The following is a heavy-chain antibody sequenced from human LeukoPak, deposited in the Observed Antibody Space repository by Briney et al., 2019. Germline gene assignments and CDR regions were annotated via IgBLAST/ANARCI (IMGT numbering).Heavy chain of an antibody. Sequence: SVKVSFKASGGTFSGYAISWVRQAPGQGLEWMGGIIPIFGTANYAQKFQGRVTITTDESTSTAYMELSSLRSEDTAVYYCARENTDWGGAFDIWGQGTMVTVSS. J-gene: IGHJ3*02. CDR2: IIPIFGTA. CDR1: GGTFSGYA. CDR3: ARENTDWGGAFDI. D-gene: IGHD3-16*01. V-gene: IGHV1-69*05.